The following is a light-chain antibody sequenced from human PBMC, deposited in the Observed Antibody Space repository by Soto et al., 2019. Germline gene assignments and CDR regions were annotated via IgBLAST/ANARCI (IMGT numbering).Light chain of an antibody. Sequence: DIQMTQSPSSLSTSVGDRVTITCRASQAIGIYLAWYQQKPRKVPKLLIYAASTLQSGVPSRFSGSGSGTDFTLTINSLQPEDVATYYCQKYSGAPPTFGQGTKVEIK. CDR3: QKYSGAPPT. V-gene: IGKV1-27*01. CDR2: AAS. J-gene: IGKJ1*01. CDR1: QAIGIY.